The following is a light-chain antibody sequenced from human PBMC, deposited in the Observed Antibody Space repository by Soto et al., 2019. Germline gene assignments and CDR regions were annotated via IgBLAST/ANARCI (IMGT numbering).Light chain of an antibody. CDR3: QQYYSTPWT. J-gene: IGKJ1*01. Sequence: DIVMTQSPDSLAVSLGERATINCRSSQSILYSSNNKNYLAWYQQKKGQPPKLLIYWASTRESGVSDRFSGSGSGTDFTLTISSLQAEDVAVYYCQQYYSTPWTFGQGTKVEIK. V-gene: IGKV4-1*01. CDR2: WAS. CDR1: QSILYSSNNKNY.